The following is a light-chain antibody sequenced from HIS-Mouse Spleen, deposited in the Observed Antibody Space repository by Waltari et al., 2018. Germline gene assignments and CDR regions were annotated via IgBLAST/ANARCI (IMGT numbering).Light chain of an antibody. CDR1: SSNIGNNY. J-gene: IGLJ3*02. Sequence: QSVLTQPPSVSAAPGQKVTISCSGSSSNIGNNYVSWYQQLPGTAPKLLIYDNNKRPSGIPDLFSGSKSGPAAPLRITGHQTGEEADYYCGTWDSSLSAWVFGGGTKLTVL. CDR2: DNN. V-gene: IGLV1-51*01. CDR3: GTWDSSLSAWV.